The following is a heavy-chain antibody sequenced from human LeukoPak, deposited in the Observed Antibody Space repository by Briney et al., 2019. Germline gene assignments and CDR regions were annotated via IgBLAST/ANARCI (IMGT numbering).Heavy chain of an antibody. V-gene: IGHV3-23*01. CDR2: ISGSGGRT. J-gene: IGHJ4*02. CDR1: GFTFSSYA. CDR3: AKGLYYGSGSYHFDY. Sequence: GGSLRLSCAASGFTFSSYAMSWVRQAPGKGLEWVSAISGSGGRTYYADSVKGRFTISRDNSKNTLYLQMNSLRAEDTAVYYCAKGLYYGSGSYHFDYWGQGTLVTVSS. D-gene: IGHD3-10*01.